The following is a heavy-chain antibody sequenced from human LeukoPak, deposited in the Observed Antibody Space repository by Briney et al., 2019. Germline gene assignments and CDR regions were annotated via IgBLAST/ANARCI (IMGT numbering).Heavy chain of an antibody. CDR2: ISGSGGST. D-gene: IGHD3-10*01. CDR3: ARDAASYYYGSGSYSGFDP. V-gene: IGHV3-23*01. Sequence: GGSLRLSCAASGFTFSSYAMSWVRQAPGKGLEWVSAISGSGGSTYYADSVKGRFTISRDNSKNTLYLQMNSLRAEDTAVYYCARDAASYYYGSGSYSGFDPWGQGTLVTVSS. J-gene: IGHJ5*02. CDR1: GFTFSSYA.